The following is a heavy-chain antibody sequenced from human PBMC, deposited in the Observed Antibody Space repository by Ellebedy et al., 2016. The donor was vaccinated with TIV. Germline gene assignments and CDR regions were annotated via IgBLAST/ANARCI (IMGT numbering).Heavy chain of an antibody. V-gene: IGHV3-74*01. CDR2: INRDGTKT. CDR3: ARARWGGPTGTLLDY. Sequence: GESLKISCAASGFSFSNYWIYCVRQAPGKGLLWVSHINRDGTKTTYADSVKGRFTIARDNAKDTLYLQMNSLRAEDTAIYYCARARWGGPTGTLLDYWGQGALVTVTS. CDR1: GFSFSNYW. J-gene: IGHJ4*02. D-gene: IGHD1-14*01.